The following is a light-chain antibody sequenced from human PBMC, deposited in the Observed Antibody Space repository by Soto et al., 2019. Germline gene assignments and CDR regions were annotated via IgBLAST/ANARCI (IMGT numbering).Light chain of an antibody. Sequence: DVVMIQSPLSLPVTLGQPASISCRSSQSLIHSDGDTYLNWFQQRPGQSPRRLSYKVSDRDSGVPDRFSGSGSGTDFTLKISRVEAEDVAVYYWRQGTHWRWTFGQGTEVEIK. J-gene: IGKJ1*01. V-gene: IGKV2-30*02. CDR3: RQGTHWRWT. CDR2: KVS. CDR1: QSLIHSDGDTY.